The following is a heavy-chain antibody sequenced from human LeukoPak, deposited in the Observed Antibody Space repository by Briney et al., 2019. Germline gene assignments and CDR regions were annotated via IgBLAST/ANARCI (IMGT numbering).Heavy chain of an antibody. CDR2: ISAYNGNT. V-gene: IGHV1-18*01. J-gene: IGHJ4*02. CDR1: GYTFTSYG. CDR3: ARGTVYYDILTGYSFDY. Sequence: AASVKVSCKASGYTFTSYGISWVRQAPGQGLEWMGWISAYNGNTNYAQKLQGRVTMTTDTSTSTAYMELRSLRSDDTAVYYCARGTVYYDILTGYSFDYWGQGTLVTVSS. D-gene: IGHD3-9*01.